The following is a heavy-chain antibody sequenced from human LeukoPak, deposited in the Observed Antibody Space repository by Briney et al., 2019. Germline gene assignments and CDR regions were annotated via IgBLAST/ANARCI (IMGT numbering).Heavy chain of an antibody. V-gene: IGHV1-18*01. D-gene: IGHD3-10*01. Sequence: GASVKVSCKASGYTFTSYGISWVRQAPGQGLEWMGWISAYNGNTNYAQELQGRVTMTTDTSTSTAYMELRSLRSDDTAVYYCARWFGDGYYYYLDVWGKGTTVTVSS. J-gene: IGHJ6*03. CDR3: ARWFGDGYYYYLDV. CDR1: GYTFTSYG. CDR2: ISAYNGNT.